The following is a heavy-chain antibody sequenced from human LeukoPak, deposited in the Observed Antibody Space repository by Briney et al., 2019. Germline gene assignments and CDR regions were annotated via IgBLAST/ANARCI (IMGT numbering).Heavy chain of an antibody. CDR3: ARAGSGSYYNVYYFDY. D-gene: IGHD3-10*01. CDR2: ISSSGSTI. Sequence: GGSLRLSCAASGFTFSSYEMNWVRQAPGKGLEWVSYISSSGSTIYYADSVKGRFTISRDNAKNSPYLQMNSLRAEDTAVYYCARAGSGSYYNVYYFDYWGQGTLVTVSS. J-gene: IGHJ4*02. CDR1: GFTFSSYE. V-gene: IGHV3-48*03.